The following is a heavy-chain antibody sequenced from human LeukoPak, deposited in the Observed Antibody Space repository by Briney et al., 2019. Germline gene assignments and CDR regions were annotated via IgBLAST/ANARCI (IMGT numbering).Heavy chain of an antibody. CDR3: ARSGGSCTSSTCLFDY. CDR2: ISGYNGNT. J-gene: IGHJ4*02. D-gene: IGHD2-2*01. Sequence: ASVNVSCTASGYSFTTYGVGWVRQAPGQGLEWMGWISGYNGNTHYAQKLQGRVTMTTDTSTSTAYLELRSLISDDTALYYCARSGGSCTSSTCLFDYWGQGTLVTVSS. V-gene: IGHV1-18*01. CDR1: GYSFTTYG.